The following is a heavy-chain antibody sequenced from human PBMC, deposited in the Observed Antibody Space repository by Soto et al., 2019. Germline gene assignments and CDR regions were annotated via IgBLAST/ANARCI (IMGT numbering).Heavy chain of an antibody. D-gene: IGHD3-22*01. CDR1: GGSISNGDYY. Sequence: PSETLSLTCTVSGGSISNGDYYWNWIRQPPGKDLEWIGYIYYSGSAYYNPSLESRITMSVDTSKNQFSLQLRSLTAADTAVYYCARALKAYFYDSNTYCYFESGGQGSLVTVSS. CDR3: ARALKAYFYDSNTYCYFES. CDR2: IYYSGSA. V-gene: IGHV4-30-4*01. J-gene: IGHJ4*02.